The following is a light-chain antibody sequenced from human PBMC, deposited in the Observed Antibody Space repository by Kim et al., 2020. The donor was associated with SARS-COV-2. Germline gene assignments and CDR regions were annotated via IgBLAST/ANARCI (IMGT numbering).Light chain of an antibody. J-gene: IGKJ2*01. Sequence: SASVGDRVTISCRASQFIGNSLNWYQQKPGKAPKLLIYTSSSLQSGVPLRFSGGGSGTDFTLTITTLFPEDFATYFCQQTHTSPHTFGQGTKVEI. V-gene: IGKV1-39*01. CDR3: QQTHTSPHT. CDR2: TSS. CDR1: QFIGNS.